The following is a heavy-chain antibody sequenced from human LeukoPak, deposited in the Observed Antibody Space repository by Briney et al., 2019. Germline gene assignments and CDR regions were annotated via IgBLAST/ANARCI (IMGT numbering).Heavy chain of an antibody. Sequence: PGGSLRLSCAASGFTFSGSAMHWVRQASGKGLEWVGRIRSKANSYATAYAASVKGRFTISRDDPKNTAYLQMNSPKTEDTAVYYCTRRTSSGWYDYYYGMDVWGKGTTVTVSS. CDR1: GFTFSGSA. CDR2: IRSKANSYAT. J-gene: IGHJ6*04. V-gene: IGHV3-73*01. CDR3: TRRTSSGWYDYYYGMDV. D-gene: IGHD6-19*01.